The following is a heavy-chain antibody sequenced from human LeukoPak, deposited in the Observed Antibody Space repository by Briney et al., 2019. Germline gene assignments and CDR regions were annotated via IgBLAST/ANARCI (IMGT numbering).Heavy chain of an antibody. Sequence: GGSLRLSCAPPGFIVRSNYMSWVRQAPGKGLEWVSVIYGGGTTYYADSVKGRFTISRDNSKNTLYLQMNSLRAEDTAVYYCARGTNEYPGSDYWGQGTLVTVSS. J-gene: IGHJ4*02. CDR3: ARGTNEYPGSDY. CDR1: GFIVRSNY. V-gene: IGHV3-53*01. CDR2: IYGGGTT. D-gene: IGHD1-14*01.